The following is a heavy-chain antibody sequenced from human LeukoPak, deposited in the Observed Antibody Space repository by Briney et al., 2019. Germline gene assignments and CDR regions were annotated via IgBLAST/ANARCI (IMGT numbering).Heavy chain of an antibody. J-gene: IGHJ4*02. Sequence: PGGSLRLSCAASGFTFSNFWMTWVRQAPGKGLEWVSNMSGSGGSTYYADSVKGRFTISRDNSKNTLYLQMDSLRAEDTAVYYCAKGLGKTTITPLGYWGQGTLVTVSS. D-gene: IGHD4-11*01. CDR3: AKGLGKTTITPLGY. CDR2: MSGSGGST. V-gene: IGHV3-23*01. CDR1: GFTFSNFW.